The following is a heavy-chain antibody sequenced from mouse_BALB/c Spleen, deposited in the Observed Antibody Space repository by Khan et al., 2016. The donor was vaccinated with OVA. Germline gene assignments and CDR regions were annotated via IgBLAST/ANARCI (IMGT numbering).Heavy chain of an antibody. J-gene: IGHJ2*01. CDR3: ARWQLGLPFDY. D-gene: IGHD3-1*01. CDR1: GDSITSGY. V-gene: IGHV3-8*02. Sequence: EVKLLESGPSLVKPSQTLSLTCSVTGDSITSGYWNWIRKFPGNKLEYMGYISYSGSTYYNPSLKSRISITRDTSKNQYYLQLNSGTTEDTATYYCARWQLGLPFDYWGQGTTLTVSS. CDR2: ISYSGST.